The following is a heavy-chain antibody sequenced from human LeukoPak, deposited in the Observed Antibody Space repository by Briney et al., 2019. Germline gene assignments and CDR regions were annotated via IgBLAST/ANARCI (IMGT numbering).Heavy chain of an antibody. V-gene: IGHV4-34*01. D-gene: IGHD3-3*01. J-gene: IGHJ4*02. CDR3: ARGRSPYYDFWSGYYDY. CDR1: GGSFSGYY. Sequence: SETLSLTCAVYGGSFSGYYWSWIRQPPGKGLEWIGEINHSGSTNYNPSLKSRVTISVDTSKNQFSLKLSSVTAADTAVYYCARGRSPYYDFWSGYYDYWGQGTLVTVSS. CDR2: INHSGST.